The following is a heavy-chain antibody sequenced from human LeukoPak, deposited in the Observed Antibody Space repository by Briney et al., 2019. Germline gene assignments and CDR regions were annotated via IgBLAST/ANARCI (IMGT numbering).Heavy chain of an antibody. Sequence: ASVKVSCKASGYTFTSYDINWVRQATGQGLEWMGWMNPNSGNTGYAQKFQGRVTITRYTSISTAYVELSSLRSEDSAVYYCARGRGYTLGWFDPWGQGTLVTVSS. CDR2: MNPNSGNT. CDR1: GYTFTSYD. V-gene: IGHV1-8*03. J-gene: IGHJ5*02. CDR3: ARGRGYTLGWFDP. D-gene: IGHD3-22*01.